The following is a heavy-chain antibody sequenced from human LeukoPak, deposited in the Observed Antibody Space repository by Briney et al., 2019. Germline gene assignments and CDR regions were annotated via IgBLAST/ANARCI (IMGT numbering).Heavy chain of an antibody. V-gene: IGHV4-59*01. CDR2: IYYSGST. J-gene: IGHJ6*03. CDR1: GGSISSYY. Sequence: SETLSLTCTVSGGSISSYYWSWIRQPPGKGLEWIGYIYYSGSTNYKPSLKSRVTISVDTSKNQFSLKLSSVTAADTAVYYCARSGHGGDYYYYYMDAWGKGTTVTVSS. D-gene: IGHD3-16*01. CDR3: ARSGHGGDYYYYYMDA.